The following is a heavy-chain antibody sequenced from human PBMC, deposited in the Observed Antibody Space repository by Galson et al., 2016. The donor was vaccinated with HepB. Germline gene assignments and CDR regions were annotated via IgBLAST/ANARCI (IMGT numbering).Heavy chain of an antibody. CDR2: IDPSDYDT. Sequence: QSGAEVKKPGESLKIFCKASGYTFTTYWITWVRQVPGKGLEWVGRIDPSDYDTNYNPSFFGQVTISTDRSISTAFLQWSSLKASDSAIYYCERQGRYRFERKGDYWGPCTLVTVSS. J-gene: IGHJ4*02. CDR1: GYTFTTYW. V-gene: IGHV5-10-1*01. D-gene: IGHD3-16*02. CDR3: ERQGRYRFERKGDY.